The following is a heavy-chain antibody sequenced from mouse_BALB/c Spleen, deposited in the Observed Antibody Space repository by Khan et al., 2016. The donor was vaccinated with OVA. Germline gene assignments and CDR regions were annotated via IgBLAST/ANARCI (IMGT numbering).Heavy chain of an antibody. V-gene: IGHV5-6*01. CDR3: TRLAYYYGSEGFAY. D-gene: IGHD1-1*01. CDR1: GFTFSTYG. Sequence: DVQLVESGGDLVKPGGSLKLSCAASGFTFSTYGMSWVRQTPDRRLEWVATVSTGGTYTYYLDSVKGRFTIYRDNAKNTLYLQMSSLTSEDTSMFYCTRLAYYYGSEGFAYWGQGTLVTVSA. CDR2: VSTGGTYT. J-gene: IGHJ3*01.